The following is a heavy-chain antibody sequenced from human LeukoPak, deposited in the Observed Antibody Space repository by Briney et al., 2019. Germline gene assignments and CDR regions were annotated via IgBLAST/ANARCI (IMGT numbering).Heavy chain of an antibody. V-gene: IGHV3-11*01. CDR2: ISSTGSTI. Sequence: GGSLRLSCAASGFTFSDYYMTWIRQAPGKGPEWVSYISSTGSTIYYADSVKGRFTISRDNSKNTLYLQMNSLRAEDTAVYYCAKHIGAARPPNWGQGTLVTVSS. CDR1: GFTFSDYY. D-gene: IGHD6-6*01. J-gene: IGHJ4*02. CDR3: AKHIGAARPPN.